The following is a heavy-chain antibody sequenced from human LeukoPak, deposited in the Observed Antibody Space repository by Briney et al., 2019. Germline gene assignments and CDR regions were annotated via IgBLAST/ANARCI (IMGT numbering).Heavy chain of an antibody. D-gene: IGHD6-19*01. J-gene: IGHJ4*02. CDR1: GFTFRNFA. CDR3: AKGINGSSRYPFDY. CDR2: ISDGGGRT. Sequence: GGSLRLSCAASGFTFRNFAMGWVRQAPGKGLEWVSVISDGGGRTYYADFVKGRFTISRDNSKNTLYLQMDSLRADDTAVFYCAKGINGSSRYPFDYWGQGTLVTVSS. V-gene: IGHV3-23*01.